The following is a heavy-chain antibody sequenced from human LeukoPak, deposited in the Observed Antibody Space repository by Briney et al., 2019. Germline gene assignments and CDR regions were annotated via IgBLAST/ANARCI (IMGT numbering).Heavy chain of an antibody. Sequence: PGRSLRLSCETSGFTLSHYGMHWVRQAPGAGLEWVAVIWSDASNTYYADSVKGRFTISRDNSRNTLYLQMSSLRAEDTAVYYCAKDAERGFDYSNSLNYWGQGTLVTVSS. D-gene: IGHD4-11*01. J-gene: IGHJ4*02. CDR2: IWSDASNT. CDR1: GFTLSHYG. V-gene: IGHV3-33*06. CDR3: AKDAERGFDYSNSLNY.